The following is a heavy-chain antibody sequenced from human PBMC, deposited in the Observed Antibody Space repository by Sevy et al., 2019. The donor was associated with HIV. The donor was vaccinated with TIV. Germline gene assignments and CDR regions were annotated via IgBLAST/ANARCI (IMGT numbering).Heavy chain of an antibody. Sequence: ASVKVSCKASGYTFTSYGISWVRQAPGQGLEWMGWISAYNGNTNDPQKLQGRVTMTTDTSTSTAYMELRSLRSGDTAVYYCARDEEQLTYYYYGMDVWGLGTTVTVSS. V-gene: IGHV1-18*01. CDR1: GYTFTSYG. D-gene: IGHD6-6*01. CDR2: ISAYNGNT. J-gene: IGHJ6*02. CDR3: ARDEEQLTYYYYGMDV.